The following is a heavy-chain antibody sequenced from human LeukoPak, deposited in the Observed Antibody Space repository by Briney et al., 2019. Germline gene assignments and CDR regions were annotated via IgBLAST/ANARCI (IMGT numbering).Heavy chain of an antibody. J-gene: IGHJ5*02. CDR2: ISGSGGST. D-gene: IGHD2-8*01. CDR3: AKGPAATKYNWFDP. V-gene: IGHV3-23*01. Sequence: GGSLRLSCAASGFTFSSYAMSWVRQAPGKGREWVSAISGSGGSTYYADSVKGRFTISRDNSKNTLYLQMNSLRAEDTAVYYCAKGPAATKYNWFDPWGQGTLVTVSS. CDR1: GFTFSSYA.